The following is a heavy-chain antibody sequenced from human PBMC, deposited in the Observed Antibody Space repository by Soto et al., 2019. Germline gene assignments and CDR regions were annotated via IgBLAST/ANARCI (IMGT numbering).Heavy chain of an antibody. J-gene: IGHJ4*02. CDR1: GDTFSFYS. CDR2: INPILRMS. Sequence: QVQLVQSGAEVKKPGSSVKVSCKASGDTFSFYSINWVRQAPGLGLEWMGRINPILRMSNYAQRFQGRVTMTADKSTSTAYMELSSLRSEDTAMYYCASSYGSGYRAFDYWGQGAPVTVSS. CDR3: ASSYGSGYRAFDY. V-gene: IGHV1-69*02. D-gene: IGHD3-10*01.